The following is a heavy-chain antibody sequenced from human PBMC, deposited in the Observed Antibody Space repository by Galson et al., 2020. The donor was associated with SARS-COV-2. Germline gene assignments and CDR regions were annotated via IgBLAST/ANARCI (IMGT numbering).Heavy chain of an antibody. V-gene: IGHV1-18*04. D-gene: IGHD3-22*01. Sequence: ASVKVSCKASGYTFTSYGISWVRQAPGQGLEWMGWISAYNGNTNYAQKLQGRVTMTTDTSTSTAYMELRSLRSDDTAVYYCARAPYYYDSSGYELDYWGQGTLVTVSS. CDR3: ARAPYYYDSSGYELDY. CDR2: ISAYNGNT. CDR1: GYTFTSYG. J-gene: IGHJ4*02.